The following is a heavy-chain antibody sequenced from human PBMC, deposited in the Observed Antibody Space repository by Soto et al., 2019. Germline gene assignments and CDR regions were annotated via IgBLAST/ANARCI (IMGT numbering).Heavy chain of an antibody. Sequence: EVQLLGSGGGLVQPGGSLRLSCAASGVTCSSYAMRWVRQAPGKGLEWVSAISGSGDSTYYADSVKGRFTTSRDNSKNTLYLQMNSLRAEDMAVYYCARRGSGSYYDYWGQGTLVSVSS. J-gene: IGHJ4*02. CDR3: ARRGSGSYYDY. CDR1: GVTCSSYA. D-gene: IGHD1-26*01. CDR2: ISGSGDST. V-gene: IGHV3-23*01.